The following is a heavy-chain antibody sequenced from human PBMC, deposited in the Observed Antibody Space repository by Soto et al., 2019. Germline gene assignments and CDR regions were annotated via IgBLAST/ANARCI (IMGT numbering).Heavy chain of an antibody. V-gene: IGHV4-31*03. CDR2: IYYSGST. Sequence: LSLTCTVSGGSISSGGYYWSWIRQHPGKGLEWIGYIYYSGSTYYNPSLKSRVTISVDTSKNQFSLKLSSVTAADTAVYYCASRKYYDFWSGYYNWFDPWGQGTLVTVSS. D-gene: IGHD3-3*01. CDR1: GGSISSGGYY. CDR3: ASRKYYDFWSGYYNWFDP. J-gene: IGHJ5*02.